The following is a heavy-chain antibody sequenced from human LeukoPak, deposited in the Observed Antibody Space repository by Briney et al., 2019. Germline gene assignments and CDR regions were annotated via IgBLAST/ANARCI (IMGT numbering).Heavy chain of an antibody. CDR3: ARGLTYYYDSSGYIDY. J-gene: IGHJ4*02. V-gene: IGHV4-4*07. D-gene: IGHD3-22*01. CDR2: IYSSGST. Sequence: SETLSLTCTVSGGSISSYYWSWIRQPAGKGLEWIGRIYSSGSTNYNPSLKSRVTMSVDTSKNQFSLKLSSVTAADTAVYYCARGLTYYYDSSGYIDYWGQGTLVTVSS. CDR1: GGSISSYY.